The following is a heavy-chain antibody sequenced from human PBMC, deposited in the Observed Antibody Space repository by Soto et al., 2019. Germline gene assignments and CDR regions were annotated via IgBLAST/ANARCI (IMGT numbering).Heavy chain of an antibody. CDR3: ASRKSSPYFDY. J-gene: IGHJ4*02. CDR2: IYYSGDT. Sequence: SETLSLTCTVSGGSISSDSYYWGWIRQSPEKGLEWIGYIYYSGDTSYNPSLKSRVTISIDTSKNQFSLKLSSVTAADTAVYYCASRKSSPYFDYWGQGTLVTVSS. D-gene: IGHD3-10*01. V-gene: IGHV4-30-4*08. CDR1: GGSISSDSYY.